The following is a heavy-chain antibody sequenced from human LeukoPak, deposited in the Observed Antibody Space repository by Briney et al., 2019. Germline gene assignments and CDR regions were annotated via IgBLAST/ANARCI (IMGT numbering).Heavy chain of an antibody. CDR2: ISNDGSSE. CDR1: RFTFMTFG. V-gene: IGHV3-30*18. CDR3: AKPGVSAWFDP. D-gene: IGHD6-13*01. Sequence: GGSLRLSCEASRFTFMTFGMHWVRQAPGTGLEWVSIISNDGSSEYYGDSVKGRFTISRDNSKDTLYLQVNSLRDEDTAVYYCAKPGVSAWFDPWGQGTLVTVSS. J-gene: IGHJ5*02.